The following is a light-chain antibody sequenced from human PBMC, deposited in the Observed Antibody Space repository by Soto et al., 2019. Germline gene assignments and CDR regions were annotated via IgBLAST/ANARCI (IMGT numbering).Light chain of an antibody. V-gene: IGKV3-11*01. Sequence: EIVLTQSPPTLALSPGELATLSFRASQSVSIYLAWYQQKPGQAPRLIIYDASNRATGIPVRFSGSGSGTDLTLTISSIEPEEFAVYYCLQLHNWPHTFGQGTRLESK. CDR2: DAS. J-gene: IGKJ5*01. CDR1: QSVSIY. CDR3: LQLHNWPHT.